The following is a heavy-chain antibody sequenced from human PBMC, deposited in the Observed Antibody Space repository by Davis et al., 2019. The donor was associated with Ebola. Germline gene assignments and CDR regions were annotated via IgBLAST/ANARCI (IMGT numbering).Heavy chain of an antibody. J-gene: IGHJ4*02. CDR3: ATVGIASSYNYFDF. V-gene: IGHV1-69*13. Sequence: SVPVSCKASGGTFNTYAINWVRQAPGQGLAWMGGIIVIFGSATYAQTFQGRVTFTADESTSTAYMDLISLRSEDTAVYFCATVGIASSYNYFDFWGQGTVVTVSS. CDR2: IIVIFGSA. CDR1: GGTFNTYA. D-gene: IGHD6-6*01.